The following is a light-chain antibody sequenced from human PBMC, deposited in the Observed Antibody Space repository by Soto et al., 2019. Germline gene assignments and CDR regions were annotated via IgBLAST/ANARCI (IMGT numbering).Light chain of an antibody. Sequence: DIQLTQSPSFLSASVGDRVTITCRASQGISSYLAWYQQKPGKAPKLLIYAASTLQSGVPSRFSGSGSGTAFTLTISSLQPEDFATYYCQQLNSYPGFTFGPGTKVDIK. V-gene: IGKV1-9*01. CDR3: QQLNSYPGFT. CDR1: QGISSY. J-gene: IGKJ3*01. CDR2: AAS.